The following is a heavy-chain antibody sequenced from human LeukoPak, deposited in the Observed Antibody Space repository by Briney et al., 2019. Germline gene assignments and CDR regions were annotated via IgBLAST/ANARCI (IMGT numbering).Heavy chain of an antibody. CDR2: ISSSSSYI. D-gene: IGHD3-10*02. Sequence: GGSLRLSCVASGFTFSSYSMTWVRQAPGKGLEWVSFISSSSSYIYYADSVKGRFTISRDNAKNSLYLQMNSLRAEDTAVYYCARGTMFPYYFDYWGQGTLVTVSS. CDR1: GFTFSSYS. CDR3: ARGTMFPYYFDY. J-gene: IGHJ4*02. V-gene: IGHV3-21*01.